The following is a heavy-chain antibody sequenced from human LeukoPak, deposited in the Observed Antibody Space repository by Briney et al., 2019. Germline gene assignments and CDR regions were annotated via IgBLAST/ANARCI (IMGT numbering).Heavy chain of an antibody. CDR2: FDPEDGET. D-gene: IGHD1-26*01. CDR1: GYTLTELS. CDR3: ARGGRGAFDY. Sequence: ASVKVSCKVSGYTLTELSMHWVRQAPGKGLEWMGGFDPEDGETIYAQKLQGRVTMTTDTSTSTAYMELRSLRSDDTAVYYCARGGRGAFDYWGQGTLVTVSS. V-gene: IGHV1-24*01. J-gene: IGHJ4*02.